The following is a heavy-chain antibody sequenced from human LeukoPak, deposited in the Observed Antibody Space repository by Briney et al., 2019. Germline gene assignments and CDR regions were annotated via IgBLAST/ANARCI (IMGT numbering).Heavy chain of an antibody. CDR2: IKQDGSEK. D-gene: IGHD2-2*02. V-gene: IGHV3-7*01. CDR3: ARVDCSSTSCYRN. CDR1: GFTFSSYW. Sequence: QSGGSLRLSCAASGFTFSSYWMSWVRQAPGKGLEWVANIKQDGSEKYYVDSVKGRFTISRDNAKNSLYLQMNSLRAEDTAVYYCARVDCSSTSCYRNWGQGTLVTVSS. J-gene: IGHJ4*02.